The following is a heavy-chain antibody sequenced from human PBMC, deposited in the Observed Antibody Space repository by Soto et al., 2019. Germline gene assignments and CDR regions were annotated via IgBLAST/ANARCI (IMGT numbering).Heavy chain of an antibody. J-gene: IGHJ6*03. D-gene: IGHD2-15*01. CDR1: GGTFSSYT. CDR3: ARSIPSYCSGGSCYPCYYYYYMDV. V-gene: IGHV1-69*02. CDR2: IIPILGIA. Sequence: GASVKVSCKASGGTFSSYTISWVRQAPGQGLEWMGRIIPILGIANYAQKFQGRVTITADKSTSTAYMELSSLRSEDTAVYYCARSIPSYCSGGSCYPCYYYYYMDVWGKGTTVTVSS.